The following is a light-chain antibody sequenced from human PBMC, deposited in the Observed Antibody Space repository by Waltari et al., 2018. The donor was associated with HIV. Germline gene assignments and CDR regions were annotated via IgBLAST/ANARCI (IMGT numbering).Light chain of an antibody. V-gene: IGLV3-9*01. CDR3: QVWDTSVV. CDR2: GDS. J-gene: IGLJ3*02. CDR1: NIGSTR. Sequence: SYELRQALSLSVALGQTANMTCGGRNIGSTRVNWYQQRPGLAPVLVIYGDSHRSSGIPERFSGSTSGNTATLTISGAQGADEGDYYCQVWDTSVVFGGGTKLTV.